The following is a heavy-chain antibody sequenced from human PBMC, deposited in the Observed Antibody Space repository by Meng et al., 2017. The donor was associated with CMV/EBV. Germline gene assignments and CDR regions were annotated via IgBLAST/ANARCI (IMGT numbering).Heavy chain of an antibody. V-gene: IGHV3-11*01. CDR2: ISSSGSTI. D-gene: IGHD3-3*01. Sequence: GGSLRLSCAASGFTFSDYYMSWNRQAPGKGLEWVSYISSSGSTIYYADSVKGRFTNSRDNAKNSLYLQMNSLRAEDPAVYCGARVGRFLEGLDPEYSFDYWGQGTLVTVSS. J-gene: IGHJ4*02. CDR1: GFTFSDYY. CDR3: ARVGRFLEGLDPEYSFDY.